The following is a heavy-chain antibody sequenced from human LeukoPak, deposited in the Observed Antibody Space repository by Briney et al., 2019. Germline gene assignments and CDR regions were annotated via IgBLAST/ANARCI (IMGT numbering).Heavy chain of an antibody. V-gene: IGHV3-74*01. CDR2: IKSDGSST. D-gene: IGHD1-26*01. J-gene: IGHJ3*02. CDR3: ARRGAATDAFDI. Sequence: GGSLRLSCAASGFTFSSYWMHWVRQAPGKGLVWVSRIKSDGSSTSYADSVKGRFTISRDNTKNTLYLQVNSLRAEDTAMYYCARRGAATDAFDIWGQGTMVTVS. CDR1: GFTFSSYW.